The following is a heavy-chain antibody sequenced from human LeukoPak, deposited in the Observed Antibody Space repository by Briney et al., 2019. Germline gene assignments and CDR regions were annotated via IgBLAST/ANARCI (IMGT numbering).Heavy chain of an antibody. CDR3: ARTDGNSEG. Sequence: SETLSLTCAVYGGSFSGYYWSWIRQPPGKGLEWIGEINHSGSTNYNPSLKSRVTTSVDTSKNQSSLKLSSVTAADTAVYYCARTDGNSEGWGQGTLVTVSS. D-gene: IGHD4-23*01. J-gene: IGHJ4*02. V-gene: IGHV4-34*01. CDR2: INHSGST. CDR1: GGSFSGYY.